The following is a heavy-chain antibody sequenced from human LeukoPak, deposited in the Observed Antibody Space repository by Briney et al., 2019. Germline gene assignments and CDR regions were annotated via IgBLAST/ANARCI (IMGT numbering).Heavy chain of an antibody. Sequence: SETLSLTCTVSGGSISSSSYYWGWIRQPPGKGLEWIGSIYYSGSTYYNPSLKSRVTISVDTSKNQFSLKLSSVTAADTAVYYCARGGEYYYDSSAPWGQGTLVTVSS. CDR3: ARGGEYYYDSSAP. CDR2: IYYSGST. V-gene: IGHV4-39*07. J-gene: IGHJ4*02. D-gene: IGHD3-22*01. CDR1: GGSISSSSYY.